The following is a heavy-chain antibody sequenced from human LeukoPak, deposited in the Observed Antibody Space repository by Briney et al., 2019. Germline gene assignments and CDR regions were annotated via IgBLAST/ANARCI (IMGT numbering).Heavy chain of an antibody. V-gene: IGHV4-38-2*02. CDR2: MYHSGST. CDR1: GYSISSGHY. J-gene: IGHJ4*02. CDR3: ASLPTVYSRGYLAL. Sequence: PSETLSLTCTVSGYSISSGHYWGWIRQPPGKGLEWIGSMYHSGSTYYNPPLKSRVTISVDMSKNQFSLKLSSVTAADTAVYYCASLPTVYSRGYLALWGQGTLVTVSS. D-gene: IGHD3-22*01.